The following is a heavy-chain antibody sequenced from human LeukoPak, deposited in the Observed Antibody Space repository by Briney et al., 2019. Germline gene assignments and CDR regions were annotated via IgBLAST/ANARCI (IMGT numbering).Heavy chain of an antibody. CDR1: GGTFTSYA. CDR3: ASPSGGWLVEDY. J-gene: IGHJ4*02. Sequence: ASVKVSCKASGGTFTSYAISWVRHAPGQGLEWMGSIIPIFGTANYAQMFQGRVTITADKSTSTAYMELSSLRSEDTAVYYCASPSGGWLVEDYWGQGTLVTVSS. V-gene: IGHV1-69*06. D-gene: IGHD6-19*01. CDR2: IIPIFGTA.